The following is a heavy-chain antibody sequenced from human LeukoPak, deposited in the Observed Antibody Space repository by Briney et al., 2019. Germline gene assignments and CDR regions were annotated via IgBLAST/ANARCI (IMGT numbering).Heavy chain of an antibody. CDR3: ARDRSIAAAGKSSFDY. J-gene: IGHJ4*02. CDR2: ITNSGSIT. Sequence: PGGSLRLSCAASGFTFSDYYMTWIRQAPGKGLECVSYITNSGSITYYADSVKGRFTISRDNSKNTLYLQMNSLRAEDTAVYYCARDRSIAAAGKSSFDYWGQGTLVTVSS. V-gene: IGHV3-11*04. CDR1: GFTFSDYY. D-gene: IGHD6-13*01.